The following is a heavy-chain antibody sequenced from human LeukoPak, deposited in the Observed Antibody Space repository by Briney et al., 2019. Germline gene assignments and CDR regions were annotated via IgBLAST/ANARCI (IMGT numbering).Heavy chain of an antibody. CDR3: AVGVSTMSFDH. D-gene: IGHD3-10*02. CDR1: GRSFSGCY. Sequence: PSETLSLTCSVYGRSFSGCYWIWVRQPPGKGLEWIGEVNHSGTTKFHPSLKSRVTMSVDTSKNQVSLNLRSVTAADTAVYFCAVGVSTMSFDHWGQGTQVTVSS. CDR2: VNHSGTT. V-gene: IGHV4-34*01. J-gene: IGHJ4*02.